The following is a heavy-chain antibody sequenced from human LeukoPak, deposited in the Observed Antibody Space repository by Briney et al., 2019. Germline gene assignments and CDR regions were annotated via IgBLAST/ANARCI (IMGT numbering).Heavy chain of an antibody. Sequence: SVKVSCKASGGTFSSYAISWVRQAPGQGLEWMGRIIPILGIANYAQKFQGRVTITADKSTNTAYMELSSLRSEDTAVYYCARGADYYGSGSYLELDYWGQGTLVTVSS. V-gene: IGHV1-69*04. CDR2: IIPILGIA. CDR3: ARGADYYGSGSYLELDY. CDR1: GGTFSSYA. J-gene: IGHJ4*02. D-gene: IGHD3-10*01.